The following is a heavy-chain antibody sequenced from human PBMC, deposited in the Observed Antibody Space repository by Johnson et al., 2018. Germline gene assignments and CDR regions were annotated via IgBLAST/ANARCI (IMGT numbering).Heavy chain of an antibody. CDR1: GFTFSSYG. Sequence: QVQLVESGGGVVQPGRSLRLSCAASGFTFSSYGMHWVRQAPGKGLEWVAVIWYDGSNKYYADSVKGRFTISRDNSKNTRYLQMNSLRAEDTAVYYCASDIGYCSGGSCQIYGMDVWGQGTTVTVSS. D-gene: IGHD2-15*01. V-gene: IGHV3-33*01. CDR2: IWYDGSNK. CDR3: ASDIGYCSGGSCQIYGMDV. J-gene: IGHJ6*02.